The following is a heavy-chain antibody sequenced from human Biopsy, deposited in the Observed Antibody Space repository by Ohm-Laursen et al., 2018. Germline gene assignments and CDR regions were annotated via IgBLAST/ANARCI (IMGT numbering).Heavy chain of an antibody. Sequence: SETLSLTCSVSGGSIISYYWTWIRQPPGKGLEWIGHVYNGGITNYNPSLKSRVTISKDTSKSQFSLTLTSVTAADTAVYYCVRLNRRGNIIFFDYWGRGTLVTVSS. D-gene: IGHD3/OR15-3a*01. J-gene: IGHJ4*02. CDR3: VRLNRRGNIIFFDY. V-gene: IGHV4-59*08. CDR2: VYNGGIT. CDR1: GGSIISYY.